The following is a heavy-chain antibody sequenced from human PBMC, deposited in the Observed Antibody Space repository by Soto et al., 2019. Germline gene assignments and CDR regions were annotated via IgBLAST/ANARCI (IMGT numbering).Heavy chain of an antibody. CDR2: IIPMFGTA. V-gene: IGHV1-69*19. CDR3: ARGVVEVRAVGYYYYAMDA. CDR1: AGTFSSYS. D-gene: IGHD2-21*01. J-gene: IGHJ6*02. Sequence: VKVSCKAAAGTFSSYSITWVRQAPGQGLEWMGGIIPMFGTANYAQKFQGRVTITADQSTRTAYMELSSLTSEDTAVYYCARGVVEVRAVGYYYYAMDAWGQGTTVTVSS.